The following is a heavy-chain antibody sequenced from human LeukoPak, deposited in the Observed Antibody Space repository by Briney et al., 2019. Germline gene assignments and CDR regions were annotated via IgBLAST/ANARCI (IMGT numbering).Heavy chain of an antibody. CDR2: IYPGDSDT. CDR1: GYSFTSYW. J-gene: IGHJ4*02. D-gene: IGHD1-1*01. Sequence: GESLKISCKGSGYSFTSYWIGWVRQMPGKGLEWMGIIYPGDSDTRYSPSFQGQVTISADKSISTAYLQWSSLKASDTAMYYCARSTANWNDEEHIDYWGQGTLVTVSS. CDR3: ARSTANWNDEEHIDY. V-gene: IGHV5-51*01.